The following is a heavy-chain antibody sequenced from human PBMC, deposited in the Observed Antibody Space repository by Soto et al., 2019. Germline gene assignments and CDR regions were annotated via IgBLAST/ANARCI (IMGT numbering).Heavy chain of an antibody. D-gene: IGHD3-3*01. CDR1: GYTFTGYY. CDR3: ARGGLAKITIFGVEKNNWFDP. CDR2: INPNSGGT. J-gene: IGHJ5*02. Sequence: ASVKVSCKASGYTFTGYYMHWVRQAPGQGLEWMGWINPNSGGTNYAQKFQGRVTMPRDTSISTAYMELSRLRSDDTAVYYCARGGLAKITIFGVEKNNWFDPWGQGTLVTVFS. V-gene: IGHV1-2*02.